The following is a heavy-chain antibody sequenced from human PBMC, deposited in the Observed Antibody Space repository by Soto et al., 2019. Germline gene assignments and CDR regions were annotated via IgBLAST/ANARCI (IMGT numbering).Heavy chain of an antibody. D-gene: IGHD3-22*01. Sequence: PSETLSLTCTVSGGSISSYYWSWIRQPPGKGLEWIGYIYYSGTTNYNPSLKSRVTISVDTSKNQFSLKLTSVTAADTAVYFCTRGGIYYYDSSGYYDYWGQGAXVTVS. CDR2: IYYSGTT. CDR1: GGSISSYY. V-gene: IGHV4-59*01. CDR3: TRGGIYYYDSSGYYDY. J-gene: IGHJ4*02.